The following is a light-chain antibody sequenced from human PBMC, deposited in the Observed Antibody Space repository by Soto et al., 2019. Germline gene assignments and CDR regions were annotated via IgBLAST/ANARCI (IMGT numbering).Light chain of an antibody. CDR2: GNS. CDR3: QSYDSSLSVYV. CDR1: SSNIGAGYD. Sequence: QSVLTQPPSVSGAPGQRVTISCTGSSSNIGAGYDVHWYQQLPGTAPKLLIYGNSNRPSGVPDRISGSKSGTSASLAITGLQAEDEADYYCQSYDSSLSVYVFGTGTQLTVL. J-gene: IGLJ1*01. V-gene: IGLV1-40*01.